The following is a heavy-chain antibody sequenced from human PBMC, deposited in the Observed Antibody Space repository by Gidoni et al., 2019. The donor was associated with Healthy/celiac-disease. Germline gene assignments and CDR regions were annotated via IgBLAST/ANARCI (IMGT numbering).Heavy chain of an antibody. V-gene: IGHV1-24*01. D-gene: IGHD3-3*01. CDR3: ATDVLEGLEWTTTSDY. Sequence: QVQLVQSGAEVKKPGSSVKVSCQVSGYTLTDLSMHWVRQAPGKGLEWMGGFDPEDGETIYAQKFQGRVTMTEDTSTDTAYMELSSLRSEDTAVYYCATDVLEGLEWTTTSDYWGQGTLVTVSS. CDR1: GYTLTDLS. CDR2: FDPEDGET. J-gene: IGHJ4*02.